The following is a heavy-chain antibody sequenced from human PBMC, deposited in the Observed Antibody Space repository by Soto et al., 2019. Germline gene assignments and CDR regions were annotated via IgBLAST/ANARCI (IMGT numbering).Heavy chain of an antibody. CDR3: ARSLGYCSGGSCSNRRVLYAFDI. Sequence: GGSLRLSCAASGFTFSSYDMHWVRQATGKGLEWVSAIGTAGDTYYPGSVKGRFTISRENAKNSLYLQMNSLRAGDTAVYYCARSLGYCSGGSCSNRRVLYAFDIWGQGTMVTVSS. D-gene: IGHD2-15*01. CDR2: IGTAGDT. J-gene: IGHJ3*02. V-gene: IGHV3-13*01. CDR1: GFTFSSYD.